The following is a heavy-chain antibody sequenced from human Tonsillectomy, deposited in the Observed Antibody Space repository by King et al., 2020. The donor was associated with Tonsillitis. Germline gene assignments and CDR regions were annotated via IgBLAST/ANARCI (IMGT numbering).Heavy chain of an antibody. J-gene: IGHJ4*02. CDR2: ISSDGNNK. Sequence: VQLVESGGGVVQPGRSLSLSCAASGFTFSSYGMHWVRQAPGKGLEWVAVISSDGNNKYYADSVKGRFTISRDNSRDTLDLQMNSLTTEDTAVYYCAKPYYYDSSGYLDYWGQGTLVTVSS. CDR3: AKPYYYDSSGYLDY. D-gene: IGHD3-22*01. V-gene: IGHV3-30*18. CDR1: GFTFSSYG.